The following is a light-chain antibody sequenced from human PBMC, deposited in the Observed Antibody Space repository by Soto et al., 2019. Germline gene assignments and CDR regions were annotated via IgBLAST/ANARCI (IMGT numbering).Light chain of an antibody. V-gene: IGKV3-20*01. CDR3: QQYGSSGT. J-gene: IGKJ1*01. CDR1: QSVSNNY. CDR2: GAS. Sequence: EIVLTQSPGTLSFYPGERATVSCRASQSVSNNYLAWYQQKPGQAPRLLIYGASNRATGIPDRFSGSGSGTDFTLTISRLEPEDFAVYYCQQYGSSGTFGQGTKVDIK.